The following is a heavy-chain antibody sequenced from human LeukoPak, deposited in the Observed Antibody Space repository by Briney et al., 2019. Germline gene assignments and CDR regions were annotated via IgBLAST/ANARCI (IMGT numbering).Heavy chain of an antibody. J-gene: IGHJ4*02. D-gene: IGHD6-6*01. V-gene: IGHV3-53*01. CDR1: GFAVSSSY. CDR2: IYSGGST. CDR3: ARAAARPMNFDY. Sequence: PGGSLRLSCAASGFAVSSSYMTWVRQSPGKGLECVSVIYSGGSTYYADSVKGRFTISRDNSKNTLYLQMNSLRAVDTAVYYCARAAARPMNFDYWGQGTLVTVSS.